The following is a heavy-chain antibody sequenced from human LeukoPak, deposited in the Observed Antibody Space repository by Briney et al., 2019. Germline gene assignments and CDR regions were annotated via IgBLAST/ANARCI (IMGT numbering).Heavy chain of an antibody. CDR1: GFTFSSYG. Sequence: GGSLRLSCAASGFTFSSYGMHWVRQAPGKGLEWVAVIWYDGSNKYYADSVKGRFTISRDNSKNTLYLQMNSLRAEDTAVYYRASLPGIAVAGRERDFDYWGQGTLVTVSS. CDR2: IWYDGSNK. V-gene: IGHV3-33*01. J-gene: IGHJ4*02. D-gene: IGHD6-19*01. CDR3: ASLPGIAVAGRERDFDY.